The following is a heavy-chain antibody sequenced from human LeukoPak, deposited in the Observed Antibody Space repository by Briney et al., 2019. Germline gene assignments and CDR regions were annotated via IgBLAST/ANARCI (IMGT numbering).Heavy chain of an antibody. CDR2: INPNRGNT. V-gene: IGHV1-46*01. J-gene: IGHJ4*02. CDR1: GYTFTSYY. D-gene: IGHD2-8*01. CDR3: ARAVSSLYHFHN. Sequence: ASVKVSCKASGYTFTSYYLHWVRQAPGQGLEWMGMINPNRGNTNYAQKFQGRVSMTRDTSTSTVYMELSSLRSEDTAVYYCARAVSSLYHFHNWGQGTLVTVSS.